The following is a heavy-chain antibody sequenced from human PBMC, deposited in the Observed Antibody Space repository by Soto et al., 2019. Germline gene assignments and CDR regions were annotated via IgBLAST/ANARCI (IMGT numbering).Heavy chain of an antibody. CDR3: AKDSWGGTGSGWTHYS. D-gene: IGHD6-19*01. V-gene: IGHV3-23*01. J-gene: IGHJ4*02. Sequence: EVQLLESGGDLVQPGGSLRISCAASGFSFGNYPMSWVRQAPGKELEWVSTISGSGGRTYYADSVKGRFTVARDHSKNTLYLQMNSLRAQDTAVYFCAKDSWGGTGSGWTHYSWGQGTQVTVSS. CDR1: GFSFGNYP. CDR2: ISGSGGRT.